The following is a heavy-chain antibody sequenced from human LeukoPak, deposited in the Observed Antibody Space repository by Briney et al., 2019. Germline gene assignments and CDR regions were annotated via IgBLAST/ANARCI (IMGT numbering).Heavy chain of an antibody. CDR2: IYHSGST. J-gene: IGHJ2*01. D-gene: IGHD5-24*01. V-gene: IGHV4-4*02. CDR1: GGSISSSNW. Sequence: SGTLSLTCAVSGGSISSSNWWSWVRQPPGKGLEWIGEIYHSGSTNYNPSLKSRVTISVDKSKNQFSLKLSSVTAADTAVYYCARLIDGCKIYWYFDLWGRGTLVTVSS. CDR3: ARLIDGCKIYWYFDL.